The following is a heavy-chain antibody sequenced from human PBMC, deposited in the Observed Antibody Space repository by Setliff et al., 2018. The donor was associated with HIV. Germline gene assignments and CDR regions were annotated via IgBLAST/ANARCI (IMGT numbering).Heavy chain of an antibody. CDR1: GGSISSSSYY. D-gene: IGHD2-21*02. V-gene: IGHV4-39*01. J-gene: IGHJ3*02. Sequence: PSETLSLTCTVSGGSISSSSYYWGWIRQPPGKGREWIGSIYHSGNTYYMPSLQSRVTISVDMSKNQFSLNLNSVTAADTAVYYCARGQGCGGGCHYAFEMWDQGTMVTVSS. CDR3: ARGQGCGGGCHYAFEM. CDR2: IYHSGNT.